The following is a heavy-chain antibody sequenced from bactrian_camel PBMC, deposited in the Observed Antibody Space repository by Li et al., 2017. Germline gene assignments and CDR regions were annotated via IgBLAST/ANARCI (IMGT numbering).Heavy chain of an antibody. V-gene: IGHV3S31*01. J-gene: IGHJ4*01. CDR2: ILTAAGHT. CDR3: AGGFYCLSGRPPQDSEYNY. Sequence: QLVESGGGSVQAGGSLRLSCAVSGYASNRNCLSWFRQAAEKPREGVASILTAAGHTYYADSVKGRFTISQDSTGNTVYLQMNALEPEDTATYFCAGGFYCLSGRPPQDSEYNYWGQGTQVTVS. CDR1: GYASNRNC. D-gene: IGHD3*01.